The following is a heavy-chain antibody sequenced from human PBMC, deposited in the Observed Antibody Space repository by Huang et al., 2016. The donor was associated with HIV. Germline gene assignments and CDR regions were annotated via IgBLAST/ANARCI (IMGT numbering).Heavy chain of an antibody. CDR3: ARDWSFGSSTSPAD. V-gene: IGHV1-2*02. CDR2: INPKRGGT. D-gene: IGHD6-6*01. Sequence: QVQLVQSGAEVKNPGASVRVSCKASGYTFTDSNIHWVRQAPGQGIEWMGWINPKRGGTIYAQRFQGRSTMTRDTTISTVHMDLRRIQSDDTAVYFCARDWSFGSSTSPADWGQGTLVTVSS. J-gene: IGHJ4*02. CDR1: GYTFTDSN.